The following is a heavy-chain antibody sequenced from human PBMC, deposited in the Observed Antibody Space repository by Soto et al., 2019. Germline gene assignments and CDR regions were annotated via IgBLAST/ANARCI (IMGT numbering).Heavy chain of an antibody. V-gene: IGHV6-1*01. J-gene: IGHJ4*02. Sequence: PSQTLSLTCAISGDSVSSNSAAWNWIRQSPSRGLEWLGRTYYRSKWYHDYALSVKNRITINPDTSKNQFSLQLNSVTPEDTALYYCTRDRTANTWYDYWGQGTLVTVSS. CDR1: GDSVSSNSAA. CDR2: TYYRSKWYH. CDR3: TRDRTANTWYDY. D-gene: IGHD6-13*01.